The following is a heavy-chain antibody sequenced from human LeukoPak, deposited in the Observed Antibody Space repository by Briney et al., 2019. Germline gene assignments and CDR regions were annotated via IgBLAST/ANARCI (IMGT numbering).Heavy chain of an antibody. Sequence: SQTLSLTCAVSGGSISSGGYSWSWTRQPPGKGLEWIGYIYHSGSTYYNPSLKSRVTISVDRSKNQFSLKLSSVTAADTAVYYCARDQGGYSGYDSYYFDYWGQGTLVTVSS. D-gene: IGHD5-12*01. CDR3: ARDQGGYSGYDSYYFDY. CDR1: GGSISSGGYS. J-gene: IGHJ4*02. V-gene: IGHV4-30-2*01. CDR2: IYHSGST.